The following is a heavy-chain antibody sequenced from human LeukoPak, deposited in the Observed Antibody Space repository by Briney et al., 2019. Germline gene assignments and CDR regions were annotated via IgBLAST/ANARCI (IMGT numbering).Heavy chain of an antibody. CDR1: GYTFASYD. D-gene: IGHD5-12*01. J-gene: IGHJ4*02. V-gene: IGHV1-8*03. CDR3: ARGRSTGYPYYFEY. Sequence: VASVKVSCKASGYTFASYDINWVRQATGQGLEGMGWMNPNSGSTGYAQKFQGRVTITRNTSISTAYMELSGLRSEDTAVYYCARGRSTGYPYYFEYWGQGTLVTVSS. CDR2: MNPNSGST.